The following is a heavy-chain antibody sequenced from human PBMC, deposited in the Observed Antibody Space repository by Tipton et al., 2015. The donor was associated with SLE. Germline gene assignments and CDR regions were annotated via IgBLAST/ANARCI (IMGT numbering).Heavy chain of an antibody. Sequence: TLSLTCTVSGGSISSDDYYWTWIRQHPGKGLEWIGYTSKSGSTYYTPSLKSRVTISVDTSKNQFSLKLSSVTAADTAVYYCARVPFYYYYYMDVWGKGTTVTVSS. CDR1: GGSISSDDYY. V-gene: IGHV4-31*03. J-gene: IGHJ6*03. CDR2: TSKSGST. CDR3: ARVPFYYYYYMDV.